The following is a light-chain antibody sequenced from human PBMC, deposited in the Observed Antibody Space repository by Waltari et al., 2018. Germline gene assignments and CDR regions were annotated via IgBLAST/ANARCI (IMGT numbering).Light chain of an antibody. V-gene: IGLV3-21*02. CDR1: NIGSKS. Sequence: SYVLTQPPSVSVAPGQTASVTCTGSNIGSKSVHWYQQRPGQAPVLVVADDSDRPSGIPGRFSGSKSGHTATLSISGVEAGDEADFYCQVRGGADDFWVFGGGTRLTVL. J-gene: IGLJ3*02. CDR2: DDS. CDR3: QVRGGADDFWV.